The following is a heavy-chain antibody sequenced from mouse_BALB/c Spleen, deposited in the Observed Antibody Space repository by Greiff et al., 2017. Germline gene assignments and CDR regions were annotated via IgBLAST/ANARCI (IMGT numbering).Heavy chain of an antibody. CDR2: ISSGGSYT. CDR3: TREGNDYAMDY. Sequence: EVHLVESGGGLVKPGGSLKLSCAASGFTFSSYTMSWVRQTPEKRLEWVATISSGGSYTYYPDSVKGRFTISRDNAKNTLYLQMSSLKSEDTAMYYCTREGNDYAMDYWGQGTSVTVSS. V-gene: IGHV5-6-4*01. D-gene: IGHD2-1*01. CDR1: GFTFSSYT. J-gene: IGHJ4*01.